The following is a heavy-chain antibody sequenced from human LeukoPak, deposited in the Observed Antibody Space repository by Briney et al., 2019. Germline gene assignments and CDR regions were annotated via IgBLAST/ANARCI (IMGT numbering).Heavy chain of an antibody. V-gene: IGHV3-30-3*01. CDR1: GFTFSSYA. CDR3: ARDHYSSGWYEGGFVDY. J-gene: IGHJ4*02. Sequence: PGGSLRLSCAASGFTFSSYAMHWVRQAPGKGLEWVAVISYDGSNKYYADSVKGRFTISRDNSKNTLYLQMNSLRAEDTAVYYCARDHYSSGWYEGGFVDYWGQGTLVTVSS. CDR2: ISYDGSNK. D-gene: IGHD6-19*01.